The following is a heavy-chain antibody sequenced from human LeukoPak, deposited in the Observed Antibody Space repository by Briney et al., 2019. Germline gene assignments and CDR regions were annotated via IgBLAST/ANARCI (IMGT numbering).Heavy chain of an antibody. V-gene: IGHV3-7*03. CDR1: GFTFSSYW. D-gene: IGHD6-13*01. CDR3: AKTSSRSAQYYFDY. J-gene: IGHJ4*02. Sequence: GGSLRLSCAASGFTFSSYWMSWVRQAPGKGLEWVANIKQDGSEKYYVDSVKGRFTISRDNAKNSLYLQMNSLRAEDMALYYCAKTSSRSAQYYFDYWGQGTLVTVSS. CDR2: IKQDGSEK.